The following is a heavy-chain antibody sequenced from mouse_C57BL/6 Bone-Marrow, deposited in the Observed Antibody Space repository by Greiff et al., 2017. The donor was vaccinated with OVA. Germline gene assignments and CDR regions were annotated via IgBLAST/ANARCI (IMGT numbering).Heavy chain of an antibody. Sequence: EVTLVESGGGLVQSGRSLRLSCATSGFTFSDFYMEWVRQAPGKGLEWIAASRNKANDYTTEYSASVKGRFIVSRDTSQSILYLQMNALRAEDTAIDYCARENYYGSPWFAYWGQGTLVTVSA. D-gene: IGHD1-1*01. J-gene: IGHJ3*01. CDR1: GFTFSDFY. CDR2: SRNKANDYTT. V-gene: IGHV7-1*01. CDR3: ARENYYGSPWFAY.